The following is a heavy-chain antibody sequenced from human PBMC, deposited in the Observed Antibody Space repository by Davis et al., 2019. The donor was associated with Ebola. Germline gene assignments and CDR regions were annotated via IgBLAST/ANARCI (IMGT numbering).Heavy chain of an antibody. Sequence: KVSCKGSGYSFTSYWIVWVRQMPGKGLEWMGIIYPGDSDTRYSPSFLGQVIFSADKSISTAYLQWSSLKASDTATYYCARAPYYYDVSGFYVDYWGRGTLVTVSS. CDR1: GYSFTSYW. D-gene: IGHD3-22*01. CDR2: IYPGDSDT. CDR3: ARAPYYYDVSGFYVDY. J-gene: IGHJ4*02. V-gene: IGHV5-51*01.